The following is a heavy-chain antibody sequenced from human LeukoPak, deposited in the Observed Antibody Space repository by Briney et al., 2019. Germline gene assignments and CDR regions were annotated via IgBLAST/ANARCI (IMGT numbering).Heavy chain of an antibody. D-gene: IGHD2-2*01. Sequence: PSETLSLTCTVSGGSISSYYWSWIRQPPGKGLEWIGYVYYIGSTNHNPSLKSRVTISVDTSKNQFSLKLRFVTAADTAVYYCAREGGGYCSSTSCFPPYNWFDPWGQGTLVTVSS. CDR3: AREGGGYCSSTSCFPPYNWFDP. J-gene: IGHJ5*02. CDR1: GGSISSYY. CDR2: VYYIGST. V-gene: IGHV4-59*12.